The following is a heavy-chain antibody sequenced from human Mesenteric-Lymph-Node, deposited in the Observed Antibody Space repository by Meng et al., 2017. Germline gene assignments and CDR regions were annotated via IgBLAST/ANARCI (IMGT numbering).Heavy chain of an antibody. Sequence: VQVQQWGAGLVKPSQTLSLTCTVSGGSINSDDYYWSWVRRAPGKGLEWVSASGRSGDTYYADSVKGRFTISRDKSKNTLYLEMSSLRAEDTAVYYCAKHLSGSYTFDYWGQGTLVTVS. CDR1: GGSINSDDYY. D-gene: IGHD1-26*01. CDR3: AKHLSGSYTFDY. CDR2: SGRSGDT. J-gene: IGHJ4*02. V-gene: IGHV3-23*01.